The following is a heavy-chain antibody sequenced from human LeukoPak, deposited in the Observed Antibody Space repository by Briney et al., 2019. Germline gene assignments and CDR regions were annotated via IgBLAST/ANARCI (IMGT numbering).Heavy chain of an antibody. J-gene: IGHJ6*04. D-gene: IGHD3-10*01. Sequence: GGSLRLSCEASGSTFSNYGIHWVRQAPGKGLEWVALISYDGSNKYYADSVKGRFTISRDNSRNTLYLQMNSLRADDTAVYYCAKTLAGDGMDVWGKGTTVTVSS. CDR3: AKTLAGDGMDV. CDR1: GSTFSNYG. CDR2: ISYDGSNK. V-gene: IGHV3-30*18.